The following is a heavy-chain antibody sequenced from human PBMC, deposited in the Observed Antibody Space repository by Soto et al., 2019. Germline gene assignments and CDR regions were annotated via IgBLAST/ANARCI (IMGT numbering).Heavy chain of an antibody. CDR2: ITGSAGST. Sequence: PGGSLRLSCAASGFTFRDQSMSWVRQAPGKGLEWVSAITGSAGSTYYADSVEGRFTISRDISKNTLYLQMSSLRADDTALYYCAKSNGASSEDFYYYGMDVWGQGTTVTVSS. J-gene: IGHJ6*02. CDR1: GFTFRDQS. CDR3: AKSNGASSEDFYYYGMDV. D-gene: IGHD4-17*01. V-gene: IGHV3-23*01.